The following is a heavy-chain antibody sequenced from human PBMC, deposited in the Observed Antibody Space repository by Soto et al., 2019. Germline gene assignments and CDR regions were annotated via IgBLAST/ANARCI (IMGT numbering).Heavy chain of an antibody. J-gene: IGHJ6*02. V-gene: IGHV3-30-3*01. CDR2: ISYDGSNK. D-gene: IGHD3-3*01. Sequence: LAPGKGLEWVAVISYDGSNKYYADSVKGRFTISRDNSKNTLYLQMNSLRAEDTAVYYCARGPVLRFLEWLPSTGGMDVWGQGTTVTVSS. CDR3: ARGPVLRFLEWLPSTGGMDV.